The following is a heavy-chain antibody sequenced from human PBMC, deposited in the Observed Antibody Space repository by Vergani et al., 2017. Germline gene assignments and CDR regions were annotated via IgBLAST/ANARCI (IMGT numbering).Heavy chain of an antibody. CDR1: GGSISSGSYY. CDR3: ASSRSSGWSYYFGMDV. J-gene: IGHJ6*02. V-gene: IGHV4-61*02. CDR2: IYTSGTT. D-gene: IGHD6-19*01. Sequence: QVQLQESGPGLVKPSQTLSLTCTVSGGSISSGSYYWSWIRQPAGKGLEWIGRIYTSGTTNYNPSLKSRVTISVDTSKNQFSLKLSSVTAADTAVYLCASSRSSGWSYYFGMDVWGQGTTVTVSS.